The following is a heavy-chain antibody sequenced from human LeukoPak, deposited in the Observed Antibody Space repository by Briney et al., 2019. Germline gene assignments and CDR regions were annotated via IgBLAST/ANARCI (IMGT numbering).Heavy chain of an antibody. Sequence: ASVKLSCKASGFTFPAYGLSWVRQAPGQGLEWMGWINTKDGDRKYPQKFQGRVTVTTYTATTTTYMELTSLTADDTAMSVCSRKVLLNAAYWRDDCFSATCVVDRGEGTRLTVSS. J-gene: IGHJ4*02. CDR2: INTKDGDR. V-gene: IGHV1-18*04. CDR3: SRKVLLNAAYWRDDCFSATCVVD. D-gene: IGHD2-21*01. CDR1: GFTFPAYG.